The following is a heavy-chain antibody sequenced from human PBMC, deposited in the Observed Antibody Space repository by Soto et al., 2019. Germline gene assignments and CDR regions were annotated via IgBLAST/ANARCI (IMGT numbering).Heavy chain of an antibody. D-gene: IGHD5-18*01. CDR1: GFTFSSYS. J-gene: IGHJ3*02. Sequence: PGGSLRLSCAASGFTFSSYSMNWVRQAPGKGLEWVSSISSSSSYIYYADSVKGRFTISRDNAKNSLYLQMNSLRAEDTAVYYCARGTWIQLWLTAFDIWGQGTTVTVSS. CDR2: ISSSSSYI. CDR3: ARGTWIQLWLTAFDI. V-gene: IGHV3-21*01.